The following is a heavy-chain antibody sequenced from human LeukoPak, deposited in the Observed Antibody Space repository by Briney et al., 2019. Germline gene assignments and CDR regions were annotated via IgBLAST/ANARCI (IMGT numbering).Heavy chain of an antibody. V-gene: IGHV4-39*07. CDR3: ARDHRGRHLNWFDP. Sequence: SETLSLTCTVSGGSISSSSYYWGWIRQPPGKGLEWIGSIYYSGSTFYNPSLKSRVTISVDTSKNQFSLKLNSVTAADTAVYYCARDHRGRHLNWFDPWGQGTLVTVSS. J-gene: IGHJ5*02. D-gene: IGHD5-12*01. CDR2: IYYSGST. CDR1: GGSISSSSYY.